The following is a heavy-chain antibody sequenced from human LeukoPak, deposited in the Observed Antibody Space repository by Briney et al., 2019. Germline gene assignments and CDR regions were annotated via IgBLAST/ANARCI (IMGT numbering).Heavy chain of an antibody. CDR3: ARERDANYYGSSGYYTIRDY. CDR2: ISSSGSTI. Sequence: GGSLRLSCAASGFTFSDYYRSWIRQAPGKGLEWVSYISSSGSTIYYADSVKGRFTISRDNAKNSLYLQMNSLRGEDTVVYYCARERDANYYGSSGYYTIRDYWGPGTLVTVSS. V-gene: IGHV3-11*04. CDR1: GFTFSDYY. J-gene: IGHJ4*02. D-gene: IGHD3-22*01.